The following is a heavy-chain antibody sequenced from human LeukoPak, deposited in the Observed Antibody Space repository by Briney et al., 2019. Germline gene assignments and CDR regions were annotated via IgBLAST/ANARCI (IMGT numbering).Heavy chain of an antibody. D-gene: IGHD6-19*01. Sequence: PGGSLRLSCAASGFTFSNYAMHWVRQAPGKGLEWVAVISYDGSNKYYADSVKGRFTISRDNSKNTLYLQMNSLRAEDTAVYYCARPYSSGWLPIDYWGQGTLVTVSS. J-gene: IGHJ4*02. V-gene: IGHV3-30-3*01. CDR2: ISYDGSNK. CDR1: GFTFSNYA. CDR3: ARPYSSGWLPIDY.